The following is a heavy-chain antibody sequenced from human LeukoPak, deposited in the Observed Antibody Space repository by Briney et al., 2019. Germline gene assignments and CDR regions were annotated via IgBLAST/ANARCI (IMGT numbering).Heavy chain of an antibody. CDR3: ARGHGYLNWFDP. D-gene: IGHD5-24*01. CDR1: GGTFSSYA. Sequence: SVKVSCKASGGTFSSYAISWVRQAPGQGLEWMGRIIPILGIANYAQKFQGRVTITADKSTSTAYMELSSLRSEDTAVYYCARGHGYLNWFDPWGQGTLVTVSS. J-gene: IGHJ5*02. CDR2: IIPILGIA. V-gene: IGHV1-69*04.